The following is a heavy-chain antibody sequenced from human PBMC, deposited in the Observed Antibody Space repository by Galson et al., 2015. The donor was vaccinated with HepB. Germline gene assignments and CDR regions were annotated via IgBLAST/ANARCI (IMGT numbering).Heavy chain of an antibody. V-gene: IGHV4-59*01. Sequence: SETLSLTCTVSGGSISSYYWSWIRQPPGKGLEWIGYIYYSGSTNYNPSLKSRVTISVDTSKNQFSLKLSSVTAADTAVYYCAGTRNANDAFDIWGQGTMVTVSS. J-gene: IGHJ3*02. CDR2: IYYSGST. CDR3: AGTRNANDAFDI. CDR1: GGSISSYY.